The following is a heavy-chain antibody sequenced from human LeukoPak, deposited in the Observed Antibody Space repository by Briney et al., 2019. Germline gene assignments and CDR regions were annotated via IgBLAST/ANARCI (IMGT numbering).Heavy chain of an antibody. Sequence: SETLSLTCTVSGGSISSHYWSWIRQPPGKGLEWIGYIYYSGSTNYNPSLKSRVTISVDTSKNQFSLKLSSVTAADTAVYYCARDLGGIGSNWFDHWGQGTLVTVSS. CDR2: IYYSGST. CDR3: ARDLGGIGSNWFDH. V-gene: IGHV4-59*11. J-gene: IGHJ5*02. CDR1: GGSISSHY. D-gene: IGHD2-15*01.